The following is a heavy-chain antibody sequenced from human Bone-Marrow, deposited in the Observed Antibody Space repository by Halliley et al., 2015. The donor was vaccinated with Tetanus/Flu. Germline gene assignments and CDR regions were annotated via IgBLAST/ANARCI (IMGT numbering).Heavy chain of an antibody. V-gene: IGHV1-46*01. Sequence: ITPDGATTSFARKFQGRVTMTRDTSTSTVYMELSSRRSEDTAVYYCSGDGGCSGDYYDEGFEFWGQGTLVTVSS. CDR2: ITPDGATT. CDR3: SGDGGCSGDYYDEGFEF. D-gene: IGHD6-19*01. J-gene: IGHJ4*02.